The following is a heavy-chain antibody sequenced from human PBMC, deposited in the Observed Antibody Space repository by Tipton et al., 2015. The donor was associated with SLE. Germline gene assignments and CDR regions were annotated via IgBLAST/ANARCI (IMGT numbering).Heavy chain of an antibody. Sequence: TLSLTCTVSGDSLSTNYWNWIRQPAGKGLEWIGRMYGSGSPYYNPSLKSRVTISVDTSKNQFSLKLSFVTAADTAVYYCARDLTYGDYLLGAFDIWGQGTMVTVSS. CDR1: GDSLSTNY. V-gene: IGHV4-4*07. CDR2: MYGSGSP. J-gene: IGHJ3*02. D-gene: IGHD4-17*01. CDR3: ARDLTYGDYLLGAFDI.